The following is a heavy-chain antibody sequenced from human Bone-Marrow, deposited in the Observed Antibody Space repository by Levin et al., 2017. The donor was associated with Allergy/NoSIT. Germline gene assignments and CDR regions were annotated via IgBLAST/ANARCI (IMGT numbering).Heavy chain of an antibody. CDR3: AEVRRGLDAFDI. Sequence: TGGSLRLSCAASGFIFSSSAMSWVRQAPGKGLEWVSSISGSDDSTYYTDSVKGRLTISRDNSKNTIYLQMNSLRAADTAVYYCAEVRRGLDAFDIWGQGTMVTVSS. J-gene: IGHJ3*02. CDR1: GFIFSSSA. CDR2: ISGSDDST. V-gene: IGHV3-23*01. D-gene: IGHD3/OR15-3a*01.